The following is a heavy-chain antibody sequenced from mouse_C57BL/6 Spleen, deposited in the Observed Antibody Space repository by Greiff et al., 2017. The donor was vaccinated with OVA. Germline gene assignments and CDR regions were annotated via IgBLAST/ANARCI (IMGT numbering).Heavy chain of an antibody. Sequence: VKLMESGPELVKPGASVKISCKASGYAFSSSWMNWVKQRPGKGLEWIGRIYPGDGDTNYNGKFKGKATLTADKSSSTAYMQLSSLTSEDSAVYFCAREATYFDYWGQGTTLTVSS. CDR2: IYPGDGDT. V-gene: IGHV1-82*01. CDR1: GYAFSSSW. D-gene: IGHD3-2*02. J-gene: IGHJ2*01. CDR3: AREATYFDY.